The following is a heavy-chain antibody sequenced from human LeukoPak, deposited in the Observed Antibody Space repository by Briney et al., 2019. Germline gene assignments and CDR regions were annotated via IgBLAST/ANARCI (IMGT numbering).Heavy chain of an antibody. Sequence: GGSLRLSCAASGFTVITNDMTWFRQAPGKGLEGVFVPYSDGNTKYADSVQGRFTISRDNSKNTLYLEMNSLSPDDTAVYYCARGVEPLAANTLAYWGQGTLVTVSS. CDR1: GFTVITND. V-gene: IGHV3-53*01. CDR3: ARGVEPLAANTLAY. D-gene: IGHD1-14*01. CDR2: PYSDGNT. J-gene: IGHJ4*02.